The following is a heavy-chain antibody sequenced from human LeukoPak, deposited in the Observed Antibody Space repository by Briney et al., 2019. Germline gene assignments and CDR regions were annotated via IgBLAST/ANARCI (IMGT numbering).Heavy chain of an antibody. Sequence: QPGGSLRLSCAACGFTFSSYEMNWVRQAPGKGLEWVSYISSGGCIKYYAASVKGRFTISRDNAKTSLYLQMNSLRAEDTAVYYCARDEPGIAVDVGVYWGQGTLVTVSS. CDR3: ARDEPGIAVDVGVY. V-gene: IGHV3-48*03. D-gene: IGHD6-19*01. J-gene: IGHJ4*02. CDR2: ISSGGCIK. CDR1: GFTFSSYE.